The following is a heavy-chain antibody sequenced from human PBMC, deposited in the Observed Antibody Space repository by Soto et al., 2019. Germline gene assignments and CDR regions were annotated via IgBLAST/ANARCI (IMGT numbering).Heavy chain of an antibody. Sequence: GGSLRLSCAASGFTVNTNYLTWVRQAPGKGLKWVSVLYPNGRAFYSDSVKGRFTISTDNSQNSVYLQLSTLRADDTAIYYCARGLGREYEDNRNYFHLDYWGQGTLVAVSS. V-gene: IGHV3-53*01. CDR3: ARGLGREYEDNRNYFHLDY. D-gene: IGHD1-20*01. CDR2: LYPNGRA. J-gene: IGHJ4*02. CDR1: GFTVNTNY.